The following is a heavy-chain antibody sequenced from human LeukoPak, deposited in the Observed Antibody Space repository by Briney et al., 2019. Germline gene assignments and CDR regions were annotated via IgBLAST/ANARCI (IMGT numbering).Heavy chain of an antibody. CDR1: GGSISSYY. D-gene: IGHD2-15*01. Sequence: PSETLSLTCTVSGGSISSYYWSWIRQPAGKGLEWIGRIYTSGSTNYNPSLKSRVTMSVDTSKNQFSLKLSSVTAADTAVYYRARDVRNCSGGSCYSRERDYYYYYYMDVWGKGTTVTVSS. J-gene: IGHJ6*03. CDR2: IYTSGST. CDR3: ARDVRNCSGGSCYSRERDYYYYYYMDV. V-gene: IGHV4-4*07.